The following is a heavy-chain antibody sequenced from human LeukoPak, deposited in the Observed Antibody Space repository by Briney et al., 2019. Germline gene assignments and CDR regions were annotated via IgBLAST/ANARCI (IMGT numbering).Heavy chain of an antibody. CDR3: ARLERGGGYDVLTGLS. D-gene: IGHD3-9*01. CDR1: GFTFSSYW. J-gene: IGHJ5*02. CDR2: INTDGSST. Sequence: GESLRLSCAASGFTFSSYWMYWVRQAPGKGLVWVSRINTDGSSTSYVDSVKGRFTISRDNAKNTLYLQMNGLRIDDTAVYYCARLERGGGYDVLTGLSWGQGTLVTVSS. V-gene: IGHV3-74*01.